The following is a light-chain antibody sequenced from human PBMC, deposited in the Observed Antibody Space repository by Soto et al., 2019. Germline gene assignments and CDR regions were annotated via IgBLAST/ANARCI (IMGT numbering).Light chain of an antibody. V-gene: IGLV2-8*01. CDR1: SSDVGGYNY. CDR2: EVF. Sequence: QSALTQPPSASGSPGQSVTISCTGTSSDVGGYNYVSWYQQHPGKAPKLMIYEVFKRPLGVPDRFSGSKSVNTASLTVSGLQAEDEADYYCSSYAGSNNYVVFGGGTKLTVL. J-gene: IGLJ2*01. CDR3: SSYAGSNNYVV.